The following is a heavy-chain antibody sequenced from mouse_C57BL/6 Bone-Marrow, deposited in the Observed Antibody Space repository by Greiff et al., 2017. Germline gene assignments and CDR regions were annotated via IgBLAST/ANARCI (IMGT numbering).Heavy chain of an antibody. J-gene: IGHJ4*01. CDR3: AREGNYYGSPYAMDY. V-gene: IGHV1-19*01. CDR1: GYTFTDYY. Sequence: EVQLQQSGPVLVKPGASVKMSCKASGYTFTDYYMNWVKQSHGKSLEWIGVINPYNGGTSYNQQFKGKATLTVDKSSSTAYMELNSLTSEDSAVYYCAREGNYYGSPYAMDYWGQGTSVTVSS. D-gene: IGHD1-1*01. CDR2: INPYNGGT.